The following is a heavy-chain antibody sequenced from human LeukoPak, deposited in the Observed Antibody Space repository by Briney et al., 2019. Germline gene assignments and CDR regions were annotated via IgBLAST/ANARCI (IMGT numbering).Heavy chain of an antibody. CDR1: GGSFSGYY. J-gene: IGHJ3*02. D-gene: IGHD6-6*01. CDR3: ARQEEQQLVRDAFDI. V-gene: IGHV4-34*01. CDR2: INHSGST. Sequence: PSETLSLTCAVYGGSFSGYYWSWIRQPPGKGLEWIGEINHSGSTNYNPSLKSRVTISVDTSKNQFSLKLSSVTAADTAVYYCARQEEQQLVRDAFDIWGQGTMVTVSS.